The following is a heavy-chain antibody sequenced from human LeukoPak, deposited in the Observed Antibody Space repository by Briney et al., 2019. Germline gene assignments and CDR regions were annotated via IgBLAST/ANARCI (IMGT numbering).Heavy chain of an antibody. J-gene: IGHJ4*02. CDR1: GYSFTRYW. CDR2: IYPGDSDT. CDR3: ERHLPGDYFDY. V-gene: IGHV5-51*01. D-gene: IGHD2-8*02. Sequence: GESLKISCNGSGYSFTRYWIGWVGQMPGKGLEWMGIIYPGDSDTRYSPSFQGQVTISADKSISTAYLQWSSLKASDTAMYYCERHLPGDYFDYWGQGTLVTVSS.